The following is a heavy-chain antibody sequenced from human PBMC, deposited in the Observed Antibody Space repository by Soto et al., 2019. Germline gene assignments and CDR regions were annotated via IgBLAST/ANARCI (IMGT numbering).Heavy chain of an antibody. J-gene: IGHJ6*02. Sequence: EVQLVESGGGLVKPGGSLRLSCAASGFTFTSYSMNWVRQAPGKGLEWVSSLSSRNAYIDYADSVKGRCTISRDDAKNSLYLQLNSLRAADTAVYHCARGGGGPLWSAADYSSGLDVWGQGTTVTVSS. CDR2: LSSRNAYI. CDR3: ARGGGGPLWSAADYSSGLDV. D-gene: IGHD5-18*01. CDR1: GFTFTSYS. V-gene: IGHV3-21*01.